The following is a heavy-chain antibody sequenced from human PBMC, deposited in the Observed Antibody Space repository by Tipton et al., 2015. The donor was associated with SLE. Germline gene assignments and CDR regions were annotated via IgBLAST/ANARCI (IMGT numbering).Heavy chain of an antibody. D-gene: IGHD2-15*01. V-gene: IGHV4-59*01. Sequence: TLSLTCTVSGGSIDTYHWSWVRQPPGKGLEWIGYVSFNGITNYNPSLESRVSISLDRSRNQISLRLTSVTAADTAVYYCARQNGYSDGGFTYGAAVVGLLDSWGQGTLVTVSS. CDR3: ARQNGYSDGGFTYGAAVVGLLDS. CDR2: VSFNGIT. CDR1: GGSIDTYH. J-gene: IGHJ4*02.